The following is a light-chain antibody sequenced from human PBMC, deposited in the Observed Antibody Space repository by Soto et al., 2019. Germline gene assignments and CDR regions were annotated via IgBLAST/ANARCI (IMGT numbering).Light chain of an antibody. V-gene: IGKV3-11*01. CDR1: QSVSSY. CDR2: DAS. J-gene: IGKJ2*01. CDR3: QQRSNWRYT. Sequence: EIVLTQSPATLSLSPGERATLSCRASQSVSSYLAWYQQKPGQAPRLLIYDASNRATGIPARFSGSGSGTDFTLTISSLVPEDFAVYYCQQRSNWRYTFGQGT.